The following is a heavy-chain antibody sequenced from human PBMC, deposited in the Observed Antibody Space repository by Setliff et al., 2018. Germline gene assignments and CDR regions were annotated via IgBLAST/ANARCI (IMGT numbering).Heavy chain of an antibody. CDR3: ARDVFPYHYEGAFDI. V-gene: IGHV1-46*01. J-gene: IGHJ3*02. CDR1: GYTFTSHY. D-gene: IGHD3-22*01. CDR2: INPSSGRT. Sequence: EGSVQVSCKASGYTFTSHYMHWVRQAPGLGLEWMGTINPSSGRTSYAQKFQGRVTMTRDTSTSTVYMDMSSLRSEDTAVYYCARDVFPYHYEGAFDIWGQGTMVTVSS.